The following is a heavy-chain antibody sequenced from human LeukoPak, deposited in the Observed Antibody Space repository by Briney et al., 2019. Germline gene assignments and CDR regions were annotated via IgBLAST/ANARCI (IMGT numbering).Heavy chain of an antibody. CDR1: GGSFSGYY. CDR3: ARAPLYSGGSGWSIYYFYAMDV. Sequence: SETLSLTCAVYGGSFSGYYWSWIRQPPGKGLEWIGEINHSGSTNYNPSLKSRVTISLDTPKSQFSLKLSSVTAADTAVYYCARAPLYSGGSGWSIYYFYAMDVWGQGTTVSVSS. J-gene: IGHJ6*02. D-gene: IGHD6-19*01. V-gene: IGHV4-34*01. CDR2: INHSGST.